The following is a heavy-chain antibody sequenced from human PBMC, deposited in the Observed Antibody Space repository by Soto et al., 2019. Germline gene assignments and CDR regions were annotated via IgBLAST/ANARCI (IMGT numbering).Heavy chain of an antibody. CDR2: VNPNRGGT. J-gene: IGHJ4*02. V-gene: IGHV1-2*02. CDR1: GYTFTGYY. D-gene: IGHD3-16*01. Sequence: QVQLVQSGAEVKKPGASVKVSCKASGYTFTGYYMHWVRQAPGQGLEWMGWVNPNRGGTDYAQKFECGETLHRQTSLSTDYTEPSGQISDDTAVYYCASREGGPRGGSIDYWGQGTLVTVSS. CDR3: ASREGGPRGGSIDY.